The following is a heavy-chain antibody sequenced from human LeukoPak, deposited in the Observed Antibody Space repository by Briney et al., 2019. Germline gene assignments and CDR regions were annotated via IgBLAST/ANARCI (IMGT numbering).Heavy chain of an antibody. Sequence: QSGGSLRLSCAASGFTFNTYAMTWVRQAPGKGLVWVSAISASGGSTYYADSVKGRFTISRDNSKNTLYLQMNSLRADDTAIYYCAKDRAAYGDNPLFDYWGQGTLVTVSS. D-gene: IGHD4-17*01. J-gene: IGHJ4*02. CDR2: ISASGGST. CDR3: AKDRAAYGDNPLFDY. CDR1: GFTFNTYA. V-gene: IGHV3-23*01.